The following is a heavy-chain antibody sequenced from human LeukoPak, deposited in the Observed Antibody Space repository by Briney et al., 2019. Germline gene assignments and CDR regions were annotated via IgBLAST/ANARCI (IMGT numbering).Heavy chain of an antibody. J-gene: IGHJ4*02. Sequence: GESLKISRKASGYQFTGFWIGWVRQKPGKGLEWMGIIYPDDSDTRYSPSFQGQVTISADTSISTAYLQWSSLKASDTAMYFCVRGYCSTARCSNFDHWGPGTLVTVSP. CDR3: VRGYCSTARCSNFDH. CDR2: IYPDDSDT. CDR1: GYQFTGFW. D-gene: IGHD2-2*01. V-gene: IGHV5-51*01.